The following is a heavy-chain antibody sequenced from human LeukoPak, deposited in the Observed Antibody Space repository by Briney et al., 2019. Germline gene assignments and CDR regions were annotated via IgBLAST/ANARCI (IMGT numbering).Heavy chain of an antibody. Sequence: PSETLSLTCTVSGDSFSSHYWTWIRQPPGKGLEWIGYISYRGSTKYNPSLKSRVTISIDTSKNQFSLRLSSVTAADTAVYYCARDLVTVTKGFDIWGQGTMVSVSS. V-gene: IGHV4-59*11. CDR1: GDSFSSHY. D-gene: IGHD4-17*01. CDR2: ISYRGST. J-gene: IGHJ3*02. CDR3: ARDLVTVTKGFDI.